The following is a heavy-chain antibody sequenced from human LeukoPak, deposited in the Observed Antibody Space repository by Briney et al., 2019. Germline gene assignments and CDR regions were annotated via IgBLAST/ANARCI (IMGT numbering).Heavy chain of an antibody. J-gene: IGHJ3*02. CDR3: ARDGDYGGAFDI. V-gene: IGHV4-59*01. CDR2: IYYSGST. CDR1: GGPISSNY. D-gene: IGHD4-17*01. Sequence: SETLSLTCTVSGGPISSNYWSWIRQPPGQRLEWIGYIYYSGSTNYNPSLKSRVTISVDTSKNQFSLKLSSVTAADTAVYYCARDGDYGGAFDIWGQGTMVTVSS.